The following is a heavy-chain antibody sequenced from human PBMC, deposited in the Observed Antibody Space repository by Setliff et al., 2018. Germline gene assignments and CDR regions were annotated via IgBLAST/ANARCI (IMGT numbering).Heavy chain of an antibody. CDR3: ARQMSPPGMARARGFNWFDP. D-gene: IGHD3-10*01. CDR2: IFYDGNS. V-gene: IGHV4-59*04. CDR1: GGSISSHY. J-gene: IGHJ5*02. Sequence: PSETLSLTCTVSGGSISSHYWSWIRQPPGKGLEWIGAIFYDGNSYYNPSLKGRVTMSVDTSKNVFSLKLRSVTAADTSVYYGARQMSPPGMARARGFNWFDPWGQGTLVTVSS.